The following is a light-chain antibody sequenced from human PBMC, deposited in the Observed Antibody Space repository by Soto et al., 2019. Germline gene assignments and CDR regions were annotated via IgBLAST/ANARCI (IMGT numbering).Light chain of an antibody. J-gene: IGKJ4*01. CDR3: QQYYNWPLT. V-gene: IGKV3-15*01. Sequence: IVLTQSPGTLSLSPGERATLSCRASQSVSSSYLAWYQQKPGQAPRLLIYGTSTRVTGIPARFSGSGSGTEFTLTIRSLQSEDFAVYYCQQYYNWPLTFGGGTKVDIK. CDR2: GTS. CDR1: QSVSSSY.